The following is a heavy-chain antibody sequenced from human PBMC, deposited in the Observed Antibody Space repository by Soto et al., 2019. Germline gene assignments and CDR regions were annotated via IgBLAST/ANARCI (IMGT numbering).Heavy chain of an antibody. CDR2: IYHSGST. D-gene: IGHD5-12*01. J-gene: IGHJ4*02. CDR3: AAGGGLPRYY. V-gene: IGHV4-30-2*01. Sequence: SETLSLTCTVSGGSISSGGYFWSWIRQPPGKGLEWIGYIYHSGSTYYNPSFKSRVTISIDRSKNQFSLKLSSVTAADTAVYYCAAGGGLPRYYWGQGTLVTVSS. CDR1: GGSISSGGYF.